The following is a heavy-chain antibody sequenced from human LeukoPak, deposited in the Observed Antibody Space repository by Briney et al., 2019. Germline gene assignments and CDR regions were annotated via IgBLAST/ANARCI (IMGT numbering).Heavy chain of an antibody. CDR1: GFTFSSYA. CDR3: AKASGYSSSSGSAY. CDR2: IKQDGSEK. D-gene: IGHD6-6*01. V-gene: IGHV3-7*03. J-gene: IGHJ4*02. Sequence: GGSLRLSCAASGFTFSSYAMSWVRQAPGTGLEWVANIKQDGSEKYYVDSVKGRFTISRDNAKNSLYLQMNSLRTEDTALYYCAKASGYSSSSGSAYWGQGTLVTVSS.